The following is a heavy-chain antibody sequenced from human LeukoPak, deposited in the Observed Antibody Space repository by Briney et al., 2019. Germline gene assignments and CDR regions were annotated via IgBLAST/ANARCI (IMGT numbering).Heavy chain of an antibody. CDR2: INEDGSTI. D-gene: IGHD7-27*01. V-gene: IGHV3-74*01. Sequence: GGSLRLSCAASGFTFSTYWFPWIRQAPGKGLICASRINEDGSTINYADSVRGRFASSSDNAKNTLYLEMNSLRAEDTAVYYCARDLSGRDDYWGQGTLVTVSS. J-gene: IGHJ4*02. CDR3: ARDLSGRDDY. CDR1: GFTFSTYW.